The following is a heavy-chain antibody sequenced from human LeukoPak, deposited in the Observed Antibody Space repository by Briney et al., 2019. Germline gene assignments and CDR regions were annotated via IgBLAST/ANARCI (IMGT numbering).Heavy chain of an antibody. CDR1: GFTFSSYA. Sequence: GGSLRLSCAASGFTFSSYAMSWVRQAPGKGLEWVSAISGSGGSTYYADSVKGRFTISRDNSKNTLYLQMNRLRAEDTAVYYCAKVYSSGWYEVNNWFDPWGQGTLVTVSS. CDR2: ISGSGGST. CDR3: AKVYSSGWYEVNNWFDP. D-gene: IGHD6-19*01. V-gene: IGHV3-23*01. J-gene: IGHJ5*02.